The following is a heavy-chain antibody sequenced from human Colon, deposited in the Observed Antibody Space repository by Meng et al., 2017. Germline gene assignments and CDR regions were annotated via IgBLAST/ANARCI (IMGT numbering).Heavy chain of an antibody. CDR1: GYRFSGYG. V-gene: IGHV3-33*01. Sequence: GESLKISCEATGYRFSGYGMHWVRRAPGKGLEWVAVIWYYGSRRYYGDSVKGRFTISRDDSRDTLYLQMNSLRAEDTAVYYCARDSGVVTPILDYWGQGTLVTVSS. D-gene: IGHD2-21*02. CDR2: IWYYGSRR. J-gene: IGHJ4*02. CDR3: ARDSGVVTPILDY.